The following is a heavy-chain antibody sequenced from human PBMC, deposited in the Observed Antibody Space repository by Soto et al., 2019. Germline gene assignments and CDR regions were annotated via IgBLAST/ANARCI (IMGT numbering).Heavy chain of an antibody. CDR3: AKVGVPAAIVYILFDP. Sequence: GGSLRLSCAASGFTFSSYAMSWVRQAPGKGLEWVSAISGSGGSTYYADSVKGRFTISRDNSKNTLYLQMNSLRAEDTAVYYCAKVGVPAAIVYILFDPWGQGTLVTVSS. D-gene: IGHD2-2*01. J-gene: IGHJ5*02. V-gene: IGHV3-23*01. CDR2: ISGSGGST. CDR1: GFTFSSYA.